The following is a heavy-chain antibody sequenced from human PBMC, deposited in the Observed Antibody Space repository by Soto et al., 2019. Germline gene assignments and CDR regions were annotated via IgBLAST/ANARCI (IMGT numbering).Heavy chain of an antibody. V-gene: IGHV4-28*01. J-gene: IGHJ5*02. CDR2: IYYSGTT. CDR1: GYSISSSNW. CDR3: ARLTLSAAGTGWFDP. Sequence: SEALSLTCAVSGYSISSSNWWGWIRQPPGKGLEWIGYIYYSGTTYYNPSLKSRVTISVDTSKNQFSLKLTSVTAADTAVYYCARLTLSAAGTGWFDPWGQGTLVTVSS. D-gene: IGHD6-13*01.